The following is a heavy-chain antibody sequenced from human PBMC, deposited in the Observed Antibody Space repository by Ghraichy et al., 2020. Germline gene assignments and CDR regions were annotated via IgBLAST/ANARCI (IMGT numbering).Heavy chain of an antibody. V-gene: IGHV1-58*01. CDR1: GFTFTSSA. D-gene: IGHD3-22*01. J-gene: IGHJ6*02. CDR3: AAGREYYYDSRNPLEGGEYYYYYGMDV. Sequence: SVKVSCKASGFTFTSSAVQWVRQARGQRLEWIGWIVVGSGNTNYAQKFQERVTITRDMSTSTAYMELSSLRSEDTAVYYCAAGREYYYDSRNPLEGGEYYYYYGMDVWGQGTTVTVSS. CDR2: IVVGSGNT.